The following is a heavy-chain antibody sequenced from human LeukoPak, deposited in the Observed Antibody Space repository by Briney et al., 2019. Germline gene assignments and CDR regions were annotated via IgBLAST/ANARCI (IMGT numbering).Heavy chain of an antibody. J-gene: IGHJ3*02. CDR1: RGSVSGHY. D-gene: IGHD3-10*01. CDR2: IYYRGNT. Sequence: SETLSLTCTVSRGSVSGHYWSWIRQPPGKELEWIGYIYYRGNTNYNPSLKSRVTISVDTSKNQFSLKLSSVTAADTAVYYCARSRGLVRNAFDIWGQGTMVTVSS. CDR3: ARSRGLVRNAFDI. V-gene: IGHV4-59*02.